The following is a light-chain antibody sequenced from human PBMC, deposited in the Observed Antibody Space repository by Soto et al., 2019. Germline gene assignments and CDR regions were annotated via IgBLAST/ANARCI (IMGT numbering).Light chain of an antibody. CDR1: QSVSSRY. Sequence: EIVLTQSPGTLSLSPGERATLSCRASQSVSSRYLARYQQKPGQAPRLLIYGASSRATGIPDRFSGSGSGTDFTLTISRLEPEDFAVYYCQQYANSPLTFGQGTKVEIK. CDR2: GAS. J-gene: IGKJ1*01. CDR3: QQYANSPLT. V-gene: IGKV3-20*01.